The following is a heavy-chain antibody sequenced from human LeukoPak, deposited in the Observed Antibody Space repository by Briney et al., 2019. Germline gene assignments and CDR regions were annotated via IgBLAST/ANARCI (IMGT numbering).Heavy chain of an antibody. CDR2: IYHSGST. Sequence: PSETLSLTCAVSGGSISSSNWWSWVRQPPGKGLEWIGEIYHSGSTNYNPSLKSRVTISVDKSKNQFSLKLSSVTAADTAVYYCATLERYCSGGSCYSGLGFHYWGQGTLVTVSS. J-gene: IGHJ4*02. V-gene: IGHV4-4*02. CDR1: GGSISSSNW. D-gene: IGHD2-15*01. CDR3: ATLERYCSGGSCYSGLGFHY.